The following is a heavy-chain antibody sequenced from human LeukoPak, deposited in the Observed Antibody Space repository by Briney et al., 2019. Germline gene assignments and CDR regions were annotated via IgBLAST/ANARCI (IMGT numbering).Heavy chain of an antibody. Sequence: PGGSLRLSCAASGFTVSSNYMSWVRQAPGKGLEWVSVIYSGGSTYYADSVKGRLTISRDNSKNTLYLQMNSLRAEDTAVYYCAGALLKGAVYYYYYMDVWGKGTTVTVSS. J-gene: IGHJ6*03. V-gene: IGHV3-53*01. CDR1: GFTVSSNY. CDR2: IYSGGST. CDR3: AGALLKGAVYYYYYMDV.